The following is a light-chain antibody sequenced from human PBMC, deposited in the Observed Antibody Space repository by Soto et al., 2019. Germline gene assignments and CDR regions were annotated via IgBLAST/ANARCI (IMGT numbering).Light chain of an antibody. CDR1: QNIRGW. CDR3: QQSYTTHPT. CDR2: DGS. Sequence: DIQMTQSPSTLSASVGDRVSITCRASQNIRGWLAWYQQKPGKAPKLLIYDGSSLQSGVPSRFSGRESGAEFTLTISGLQPDDFATYYCQQSYTTHPTFGQGTRVEIK. J-gene: IGKJ1*01. V-gene: IGKV1-5*01.